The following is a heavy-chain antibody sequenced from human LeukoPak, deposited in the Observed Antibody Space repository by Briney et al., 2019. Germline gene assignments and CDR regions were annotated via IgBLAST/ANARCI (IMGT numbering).Heavy chain of an antibody. Sequence: ASVKVSYKASGYTFNNYGISWVRQAPGQGLEWMGWISAYDGNTNYLQKFQGRVTMTTDTATSTAYMELRSLRSDDTAVYYCARDKVIASAGTPYWFDPWGQGTLVTVSS. CDR2: ISAYDGNT. D-gene: IGHD6-13*01. V-gene: IGHV1-18*01. CDR3: ARDKVIASAGTPYWFDP. CDR1: GYTFNNYG. J-gene: IGHJ5*02.